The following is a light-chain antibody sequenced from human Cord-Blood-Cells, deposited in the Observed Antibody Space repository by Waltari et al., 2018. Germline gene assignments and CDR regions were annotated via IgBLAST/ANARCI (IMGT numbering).Light chain of an antibody. V-gene: IGKV4-1*01. J-gene: IGKJ2*01. CDR2: WAS. CDR3: QQYYSTPYT. Sequence: DIVMTQSPDSLAVSVGGRATINCKSSQSVLYSSNNKNYLAWYQQKPGQPPKLLIYWASTRESGVPDRFSGSGSGTDFTLTISSLQAEDVAVYYCQQYYSTPYTFGQGTKLEIK. CDR1: QSVLYSSNNKNY.